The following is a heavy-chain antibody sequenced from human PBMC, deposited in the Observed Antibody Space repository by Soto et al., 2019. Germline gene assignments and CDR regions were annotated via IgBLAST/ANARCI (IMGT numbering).Heavy chain of an antibody. D-gene: IGHD5-12*01. Sequence: QVQLVQSGAEEKKPGASVKVSCKASGYTFTNYATHWVRQAPGQRLEWMGWINAGNGNTKYSQKFQGRVTITRDTSASTAYMELSSLRSEDTAVYCCARVSGYYLPDYWGQGTLVTVSS. CDR1: GYTFTNYA. J-gene: IGHJ4*02. CDR2: INAGNGNT. V-gene: IGHV1-3*05. CDR3: ARVSGYYLPDY.